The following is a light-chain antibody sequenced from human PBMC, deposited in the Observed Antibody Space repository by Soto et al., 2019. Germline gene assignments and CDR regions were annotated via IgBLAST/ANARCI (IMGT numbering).Light chain of an antibody. V-gene: IGKV1-5*03. J-gene: IGKJ2*01. CDR3: QQYNSYPYT. CDR2: KAS. Sequence: DIQMTQSPSTLSASVGDRVTITCRASQSFSSWLAWYQQKPGKAPKLLTYKASSLESGVPSRFSGSGSGTDFTLTISSLQPDDFATYYCQQYNSYPYTFGQGTKLEIK. CDR1: QSFSSW.